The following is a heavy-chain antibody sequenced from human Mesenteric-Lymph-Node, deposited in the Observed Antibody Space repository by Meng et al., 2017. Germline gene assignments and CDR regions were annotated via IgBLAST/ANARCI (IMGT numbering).Heavy chain of an antibody. CDR2: IKEDGSEK. CDR3: ARDCR. CDR1: GFTFSDYY. Sequence: GESLKISCAASGFTFSDYYMSWVRQAPGKGLEWVANIKEDGSEKYYVDSVKGRFTISRDNSKNSMYLQMNSLRDEDTAVYYCARDCRWGQGTLVTVSS. J-gene: IGHJ4*02. V-gene: IGHV3-7*01.